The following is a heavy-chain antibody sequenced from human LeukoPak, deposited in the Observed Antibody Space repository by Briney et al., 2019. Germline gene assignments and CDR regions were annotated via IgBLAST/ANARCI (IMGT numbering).Heavy chain of an antibody. Sequence: SGGSLRLSCAASGFIFNNYGMHWVRQAPGKGLEWVAFIRYDGSNKYYADSVKGRFTISRDNSKNTLYLQMNSLRAEDTAVYYCAKLIRYSSSWERNFDYWGQGTLVTVSS. CDR2: IRYDGSNK. J-gene: IGHJ4*02. V-gene: IGHV3-30*02. CDR3: AKLIRYSSSWERNFDY. D-gene: IGHD6-13*01. CDR1: GFIFNNYG.